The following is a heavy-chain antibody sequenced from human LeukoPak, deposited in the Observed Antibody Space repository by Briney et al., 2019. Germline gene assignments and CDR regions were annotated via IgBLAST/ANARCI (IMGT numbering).Heavy chain of an antibody. CDR2: ISYDGSNT. V-gene: IGHV3-30*03. CDR3: ARGSPSAGWFDYFDY. J-gene: IGHJ4*02. D-gene: IGHD3-10*01. Sequence: GGSLRLSCAASGFIFSSNSMNWVRQAPGKGLEWVALISYDGSNTYYADSVKGRFTISRDNSKNTLYLQMNSLRPEDTAVYYCARGSPSAGWFDYFDYWGQGSLVTVSS. CDR1: GFIFSSNS.